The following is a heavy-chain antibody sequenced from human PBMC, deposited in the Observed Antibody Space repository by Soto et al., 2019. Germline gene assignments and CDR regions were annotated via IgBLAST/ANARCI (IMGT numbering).Heavy chain of an antibody. CDR2: IYYSGST. Sequence: SETLSLTCTVSGGSISSGDYYWSWIRQPPGKGLEWIGYIYYSGSTYYNPSLKSRVTISVDTSKNQFSLKLSSVTAADTAVYYCARSPKTGIQLWYAPFDYWGRGTLVTVSS. D-gene: IGHD5-18*01. J-gene: IGHJ4*01. CDR1: GGSISSGDYY. CDR3: ARSPKTGIQLWYAPFDY. V-gene: IGHV4-30-4*01.